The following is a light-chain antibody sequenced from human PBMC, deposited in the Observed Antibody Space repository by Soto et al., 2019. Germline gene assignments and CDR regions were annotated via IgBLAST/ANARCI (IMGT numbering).Light chain of an antibody. J-gene: IGLJ1*01. CDR3: QVWDRGSDHYV. CDR1: NIGSKS. CDR2: DDS. V-gene: IGLV3-21*02. Sequence: SYELTQPPSVSVAPGQAARIACGGNNIGSKSVHWYQQKPGQAPVMVVYDDSDRPSGIPERFSGSNSGDTATLTISGVEPGDEAEYYCQVWDRGSDHYVCGSGTKVTVL.